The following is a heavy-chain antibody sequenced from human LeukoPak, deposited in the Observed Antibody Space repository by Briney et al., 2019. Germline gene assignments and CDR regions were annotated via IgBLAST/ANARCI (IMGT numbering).Heavy chain of an antibody. J-gene: IGHJ4*02. Sequence: KPGGSLRLSCAASGFTFSSYSMNWVRQAPGKGLEWVSSISSSSSYIYYADSVKGRFTISRDNAKNSLYLQMNSLRAEDTAVYYCARDLCSGGSCSFDYWGQGTLVTVSS. CDR1: GFTFSSYS. D-gene: IGHD2-15*01. CDR3: ARDLCSGGSCSFDY. V-gene: IGHV3-21*01. CDR2: ISSSSSYI.